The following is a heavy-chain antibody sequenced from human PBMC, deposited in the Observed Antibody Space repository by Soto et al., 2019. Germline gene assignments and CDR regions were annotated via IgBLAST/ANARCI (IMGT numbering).Heavy chain of an antibody. CDR3: GRGDTGWYGPILS. V-gene: IGHV3-11*06. CDR2: ISSSGTYT. D-gene: IGHD6-19*01. Sequence: QVQLVESGGGLVKPGGSLRLSCAVSGFSFSDHYMSWIRQAPGKGLEWISYISSSGTYTNYADSVKGRFTISRDNAKNSLYLHINSLRVEDTAVYYCGRGDTGWYGPILSWGQGTLITVSS. CDR1: GFSFSDHY. J-gene: IGHJ4*02.